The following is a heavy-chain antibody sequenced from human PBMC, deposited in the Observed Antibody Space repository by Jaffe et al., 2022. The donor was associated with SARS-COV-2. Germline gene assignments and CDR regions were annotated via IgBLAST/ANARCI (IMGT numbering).Heavy chain of an antibody. CDR3: ARGGYDFWSGYSNWFDP. J-gene: IGHJ5*02. CDR2: MNPNSGNT. CDR1: GYTFTSYD. V-gene: IGHV1-8*01. Sequence: QVQLVQSGAEVKKPGASVKVSCKASGYTFTSYDINWVRQATGQGLEWMGWMNPNSGNTGYAQKFQGRVTMTRNTSISTAYMELSSLRSEDTAVYYCARGGYDFWSGYSNWFDPWGQGTLVTVSS. D-gene: IGHD3-3*01.